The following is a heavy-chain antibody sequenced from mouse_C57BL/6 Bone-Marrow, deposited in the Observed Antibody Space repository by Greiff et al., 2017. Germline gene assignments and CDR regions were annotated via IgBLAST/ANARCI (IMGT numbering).Heavy chain of an antibody. CDR2: IYPRSGNT. CDR3: ARGLIYYDYDGDFDY. V-gene: IGHV1-81*01. J-gene: IGHJ2*01. D-gene: IGHD2-4*01. CDR1: GYTFTSYG. Sequence: VQLQQSGAELARPGASVKLSCKASGYTFTSYGISWVKQRTGQGLEWIGEIYPRSGNTYYNEKFKGKATLTADKSSSTAYMELRRLTSEDSAVYFGARGLIYYDYDGDFDYWGKGTTLTVSS.